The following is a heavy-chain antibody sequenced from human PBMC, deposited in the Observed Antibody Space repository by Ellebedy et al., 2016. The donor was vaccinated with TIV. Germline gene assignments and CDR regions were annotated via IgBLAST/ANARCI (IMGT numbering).Heavy chain of an antibody. CDR3: ARDRSSGGNFYWYFEL. CDR2: IKQDGSEK. CDR1: GFTFSSYW. Sequence: GESLKISCAASGFTFSSYWMSRVRQAPGKGLEWVANIKQDGSEKYSVDSVKGRVTISRDNAKNSLSLQKNSLRGEDTTVYYCARDRSSGGNFYWYFELWGHGTLVTVSS. J-gene: IGHJ2*01. D-gene: IGHD4-23*01. V-gene: IGHV3-7*01.